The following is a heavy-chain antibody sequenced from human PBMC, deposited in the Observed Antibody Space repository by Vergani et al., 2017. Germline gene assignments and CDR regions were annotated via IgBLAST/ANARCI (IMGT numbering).Heavy chain of an antibody. CDR2: ISAYNGNT. J-gene: IGHJ4*02. Sequence: HVEMVQSGAEAKKPGASVKVSCKASGYTFSSYGVTWVRQAPGQGLEWMGWISAYNGNTIYAQKFQGRVIMTTDTSTSTAYMELRSLKSDDTAVYYCARDDCSSTICYTDFGPDYWGQGTLVTVSS. D-gene: IGHD2-2*02. CDR1: GYTFSSYG. CDR3: ARDDCSSTICYTDFGPDY. V-gene: IGHV1-18*01.